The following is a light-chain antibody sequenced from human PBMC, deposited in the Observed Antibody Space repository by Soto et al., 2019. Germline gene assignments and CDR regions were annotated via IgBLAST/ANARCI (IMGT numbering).Light chain of an antibody. CDR1: SSNIGSNY. V-gene: IGLV1-47*01. CDR3: AAWDDSLSGRV. CDR2: RNN. J-gene: IGLJ3*02. Sequence: QPVLTQPPSASGTPGQRVTISCSGSSSNIGSNYVYWYQQLPGTAPKLLIYRNNQRPSAVPDRFSGSKSGTSASLAISGLRSEDEDDYYCAAWDDSLSGRVFGGGTKLTVL.